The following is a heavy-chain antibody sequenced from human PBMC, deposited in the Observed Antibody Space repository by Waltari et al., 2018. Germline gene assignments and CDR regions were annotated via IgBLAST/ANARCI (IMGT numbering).Heavy chain of an antibody. J-gene: IGHJ4*02. D-gene: IGHD3-3*01. CDR3: ARGDVYYDFWSGYPDYYFDY. CDR1: GGSFRGYY. Sequence: QVQLQQWGAGLLKPSETLSLTCAVYGGSFRGYYWSWIRQPPRKGLEWIGEINHSGSTNYNPSLKSRVTISVDTSKNQFSLKLSSVTAADTAVYYCARGDVYYDFWSGYPDYYFDYWGQGTLVTVSS. CDR2: INHSGST. V-gene: IGHV4-34*01.